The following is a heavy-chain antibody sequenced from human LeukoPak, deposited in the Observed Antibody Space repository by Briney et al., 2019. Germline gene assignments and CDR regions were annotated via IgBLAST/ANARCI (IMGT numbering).Heavy chain of an antibody. CDR1: GFTFSSYA. CDR3: ASLPGGNSDY. D-gene: IGHD4-23*01. Sequence: GSLRLSCAASGFTFSSYAMHWVRPAPGKGLEWVAVISYDGSNKYYADSVKGRFTISRDNSKNTLYLQMNSLRAEDTAVYYCASLPGGNSDYWGQGTLVTVSS. V-gene: IGHV3-30-3*01. J-gene: IGHJ4*02. CDR2: ISYDGSNK.